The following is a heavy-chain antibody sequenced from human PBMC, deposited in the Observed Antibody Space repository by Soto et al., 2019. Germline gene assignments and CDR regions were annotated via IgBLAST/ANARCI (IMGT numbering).Heavy chain of an antibody. V-gene: IGHV4-30-4*01. CDR1: GGSISSGDYY. CDR2: IYYSGST. D-gene: IGHD2-15*01. CDR3: ARETQEAGVAATFDY. Sequence: QVQLQESGPGLVKPSQTLSLTCTVSGGSISSGDYYWSWIRQPPGKGLEWIGYIYYSGSTYYNPSLKSRVTISVDTSKNQFSLKLSSVTAADTAVYYCARETQEAGVAATFDYWGQGTLVTVSS. J-gene: IGHJ4*02.